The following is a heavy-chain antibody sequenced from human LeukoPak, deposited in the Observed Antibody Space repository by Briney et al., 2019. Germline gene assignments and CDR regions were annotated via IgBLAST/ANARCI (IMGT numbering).Heavy chain of an antibody. D-gene: IGHD3-10*01. CDR2: IRSKAYGGTT. CDR3: TRGPMVREGNAFDI. CDR1: GFTFCDYA. V-gene: IGHV3-49*04. J-gene: IGHJ3*02. Sequence: GGSLSLSCTASGFTFCDYAMSWVRQAPGKGLEWVGFIRSKAYGGTTEYAASVKGRFTISRDDSKSITYLQMNSLKTEDTAVYYCTRGPMVREGNAFDIWGQGTMVTVSS.